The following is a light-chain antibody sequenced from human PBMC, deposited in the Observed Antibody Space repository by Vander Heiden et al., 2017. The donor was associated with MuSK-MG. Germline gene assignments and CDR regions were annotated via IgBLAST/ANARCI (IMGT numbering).Light chain of an antibody. CDR1: EGSWVY. CDR2: SAS. Sequence: DLEMTQSPSPLPASVGDRVVITFRASEGSWVYLAWFHQRPGRAPKSRILSASTLQDGVPSRFSGVDVSTGFTRNIRSLQPGDFGTYFCQQYKTDPWTFGPGTRVDI. V-gene: IGKV1-16*01. CDR3: QQYKTDPWT. J-gene: IGKJ1*01.